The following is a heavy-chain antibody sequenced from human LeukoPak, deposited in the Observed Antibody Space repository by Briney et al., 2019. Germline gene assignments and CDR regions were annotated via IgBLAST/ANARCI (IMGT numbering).Heavy chain of an antibody. CDR1: GYSFTSYW. D-gene: IGHD6-6*01. CDR2: IYPGDSDT. V-gene: IGHV5-51*01. J-gene: IGHJ3*02. CDR3: ARHKYSSSALPDDAFDI. Sequence: GESLKISCXGSGYSFTSYWIGWVRQMPGKGLEWMGIIYPGDSDTRYSPSFQGQVTISADKSISTAYLQWSSLKASDTAMYYCARHKYSSSALPDDAFDIWGQGTMVTVSS.